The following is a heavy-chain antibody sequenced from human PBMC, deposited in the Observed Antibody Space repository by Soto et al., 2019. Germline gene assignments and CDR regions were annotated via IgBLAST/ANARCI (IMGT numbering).Heavy chain of an antibody. Sequence: ASVKVSCKASGYTFTSYAMHWVRQAPGQRIEWMGKIKDGNGNTKNSQKFQGRVIITWDTSASIAYMELSSFRFEDTAVYYCARDGGDRHIDYWGQGTLVTVSS. CDR3: ARDGGDRHIDY. CDR1: GYTFTSYA. V-gene: IGHV1-3*01. D-gene: IGHD2-21*01. J-gene: IGHJ4*02. CDR2: IKDGNGNT.